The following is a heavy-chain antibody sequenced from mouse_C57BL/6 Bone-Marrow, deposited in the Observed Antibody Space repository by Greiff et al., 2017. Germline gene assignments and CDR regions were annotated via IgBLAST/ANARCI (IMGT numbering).Heavy chain of an antibody. CDR2: INPNHGGT. J-gene: IGHJ3*01. V-gene: IGHV1-26*01. CDR3: SPGHRGFYALPY. Sequence: EVQLQQSGPELVQPGASVKISCQASGYTFTDSYMNWVKQSHGKSLEWIGDINPNHGGTSYNRKFKGKATLTVDKSSSTAYMELRSLTSEDSSVFYCSPGHRGFYALPYWGHGTL. D-gene: IGHD2-3*01. CDR1: GYTFTDSY.